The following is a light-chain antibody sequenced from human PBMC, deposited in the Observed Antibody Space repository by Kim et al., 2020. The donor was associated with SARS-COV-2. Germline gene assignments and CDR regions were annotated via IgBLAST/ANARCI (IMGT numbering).Light chain of an antibody. Sequence: LSLSAGERATLSCRASQSVSKSYLAWYQQKPGQAPRLLMYGTSSRATGTPVRFSGSGSGTDFTLTISSLQPEDFATYYCLQDYKTFGQGTKVDIK. CDR2: GTS. CDR3: LQDYKT. V-gene: IGKV3D-7*01. J-gene: IGKJ1*01. CDR1: QSVSKSY.